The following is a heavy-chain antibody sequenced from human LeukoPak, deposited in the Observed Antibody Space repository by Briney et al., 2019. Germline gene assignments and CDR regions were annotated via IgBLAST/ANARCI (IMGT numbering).Heavy chain of an antibody. Sequence: SETLSLTCAVYGGSFSGYYWSWIRQPPGKGLEWIGEINHSGSTNYNPSLKSRVTISVDTSKNQFSLKLSSVTAADTAVYYCAAFPGMDVWGQGTTVTVSS. V-gene: IGHV4-34*01. CDR2: INHSGST. CDR3: AAFPGMDV. CDR1: GGSFSGYY. J-gene: IGHJ6*02.